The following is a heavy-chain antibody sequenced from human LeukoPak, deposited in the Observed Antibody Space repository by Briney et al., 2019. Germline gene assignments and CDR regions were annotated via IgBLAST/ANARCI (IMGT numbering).Heavy chain of an antibody. Sequence: SETLSLTCTVSGGSISSYYWSWIRQPPGKGLEWIGYIYYSGSTNYNPSLKSRVTISVDTSKNQFSLKLGSVTAADTAVYYCARAEFGDYASVWGQGTLVTVSS. CDR1: GGSISSYY. CDR3: ARAEFGDYASV. J-gene: IGHJ4*02. D-gene: IGHD4-17*01. V-gene: IGHV4-59*01. CDR2: IYYSGST.